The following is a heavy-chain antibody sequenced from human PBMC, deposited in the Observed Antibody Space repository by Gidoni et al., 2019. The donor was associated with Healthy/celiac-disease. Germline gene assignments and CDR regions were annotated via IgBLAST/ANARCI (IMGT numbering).Heavy chain of an antibody. CDR2: ISGSGGST. Sequence: EVQLLESGGGSLQPGGSLRLCCAPSGFPFSSYAMGWVRMVPGKGLGCVSAISGSGGSTYYADSVRGRFTSSRDNTKNTLYLQMNSLRAEDTAVYDCAKDRDSSSAIDYWGQGTLVTVSS. V-gene: IGHV3-23*01. CDR1: GFPFSSYA. CDR3: AKDRDSSSAIDY. J-gene: IGHJ4*02. D-gene: IGHD6-13*01.